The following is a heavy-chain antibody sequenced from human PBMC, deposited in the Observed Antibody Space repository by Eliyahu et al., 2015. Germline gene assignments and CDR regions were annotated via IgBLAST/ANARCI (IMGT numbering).Heavy chain of an antibody. J-gene: IGHJ6*02. V-gene: IGHV3-30*18. D-gene: IGHD3-9*01. CDR1: GFXFSNYG. Sequence: QVQLVESGGGVVQPGRSLRLSCAASGFXFSNYGMPWVRQAPGKGVGWVAVISYDGSNKYYADSVKGRFTISRDNSKNTLYLQMNSLRAEDTAVYYCAKYYDILTGYSPSYYGMDVWGQGTTVTVSS. CDR2: ISYDGSNK. CDR3: AKYYDILTGYSPSYYGMDV.